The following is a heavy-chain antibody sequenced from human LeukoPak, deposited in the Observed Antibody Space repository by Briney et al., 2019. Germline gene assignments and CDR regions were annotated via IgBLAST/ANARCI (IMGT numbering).Heavy chain of an antibody. Sequence: GSLLLSCPASEFTFSSYWMSWVRQAPGKGLEWVANIKQDGSEKDYVDSVKGRFTISRDNAKNSLYLQMNSLRAEDTAVYYCARYCGGDCYGMDVWGQGTTVTVSS. CDR1: EFTFSSYW. CDR3: ARYCGGDCYGMDV. V-gene: IGHV3-7*01. D-gene: IGHD2-21*01. J-gene: IGHJ6*02. CDR2: IKQDGSEK.